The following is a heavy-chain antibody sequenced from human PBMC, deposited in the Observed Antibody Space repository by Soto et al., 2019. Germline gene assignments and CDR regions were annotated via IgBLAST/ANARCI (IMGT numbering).Heavy chain of an antibody. D-gene: IGHD6-13*01. CDR2: INAANGDT. CDR1: GYTFTSYG. CDR3: VRRHVSATGIDWFDP. J-gene: IGHJ5*02. Sequence: ASVKVSCKASGYTFTSYGIHWVRQVPGQRLEWMGWINAANGDTKYSPKFQGRVTITRDTSASTAYMELSSLRSEDTAVHYCVRRHVSATGIDWFDPWGQGTLVTVSS. V-gene: IGHV1-3*01.